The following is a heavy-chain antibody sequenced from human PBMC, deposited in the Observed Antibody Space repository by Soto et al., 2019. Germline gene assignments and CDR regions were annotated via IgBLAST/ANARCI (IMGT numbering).Heavy chain of an antibody. CDR2: IYNNGDT. V-gene: IGHV4-4*07. CDR3: ARNEYDTSGYDY. Sequence: SETLSLTCTVSGGSTNNYYWSWIRQPAGKGLEWIGRIYNNGDTNYNPSLKSRLTMSVDTSKTQFSLTLTSVTAADTAVYYCARNEYDTSGYDYWAREPWSPSPQ. D-gene: IGHD3-22*01. CDR1: GGSTNNYY. J-gene: IGHJ4*02.